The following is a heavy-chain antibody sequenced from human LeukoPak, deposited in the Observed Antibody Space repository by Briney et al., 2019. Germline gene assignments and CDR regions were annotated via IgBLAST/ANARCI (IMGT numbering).Heavy chain of an antibody. J-gene: IGHJ4*02. Sequence: SQTLSLTCTVSGGSISSGSYYWSWIRQPAGKGLEWIGRIYTSGRTNYNPSLKSRVTISVDTSKNQFSLKLSSVTAADTAVYYCARAGYRYTVLFDYWGQGTLVTVSS. V-gene: IGHV4-61*02. D-gene: IGHD3-16*02. CDR2: IYTSGRT. CDR1: GGSISSGSYY. CDR3: ARAGYRYTVLFDY.